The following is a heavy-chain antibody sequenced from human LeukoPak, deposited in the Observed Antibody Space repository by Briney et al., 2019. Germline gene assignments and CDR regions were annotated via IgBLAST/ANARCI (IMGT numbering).Heavy chain of an antibody. V-gene: IGHV3-11*01. Sequence: GRSLRLSCAASGFTFSDYYMSWIRQAPGKGLEWVSYISSSGSTIYYADSVKGRFTISRDNAKNSLYLQMNSLRAEDTAVYYCARDLEPSSGSTFDYWGQGTLVTVSS. CDR1: GFTFSDYY. CDR3: ARDLEPSSGSTFDY. CDR2: ISSSGSTI. J-gene: IGHJ4*02. D-gene: IGHD3-3*01.